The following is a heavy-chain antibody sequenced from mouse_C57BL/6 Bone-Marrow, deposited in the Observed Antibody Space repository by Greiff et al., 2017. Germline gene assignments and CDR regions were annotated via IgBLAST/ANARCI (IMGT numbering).Heavy chain of an antibody. V-gene: IGHV1-64*01. J-gene: IGHJ3*01. CDR2: IHPNSGST. D-gene: IGHD1-1*01. CDR3: ARAHYYGGSYGFAY. CDR1: GYTFTSYW. Sequence: VQLQQPGAELVKPGASVKLSCKASGYTFTSYWMHWVKQRPGQGLEWIGMIHPNSGSTNYNEKFKSKATLTIDKSSRPAYMQRSSLTSEDSAVYYCARAHYYGGSYGFAYWCQGTLVTVSA.